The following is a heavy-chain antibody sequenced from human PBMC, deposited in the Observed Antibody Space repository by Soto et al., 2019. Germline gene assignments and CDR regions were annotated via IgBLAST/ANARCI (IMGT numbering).Heavy chain of an antibody. CDR3: AREGDVPYYYYGMDV. CDR2: ISGYDGRT. V-gene: IGHV1-18*01. J-gene: IGHJ6*02. CDR1: GYTFTRYG. D-gene: IGHD2-21*02. Sequence: QVHLVQSGAEVKKPGASVTVSCKTSGYTFTRYGISWVRQAPGQGLEWMGWISGYDGRTNFAQKVQDRVTMTTDTSPSTVYMELRSLSSDDTAVYYCAREGDVPYYYYGMDVWGQGTTVTVSS.